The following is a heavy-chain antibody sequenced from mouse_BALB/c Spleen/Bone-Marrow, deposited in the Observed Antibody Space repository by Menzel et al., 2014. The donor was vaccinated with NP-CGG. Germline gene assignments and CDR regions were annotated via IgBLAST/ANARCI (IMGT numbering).Heavy chain of an antibody. J-gene: IGHJ4*01. V-gene: IGHV2-2*02. CDR3: ARNPIRRNAMDY. Sequence: QVQLKDSGPGLVQPSQSLSITCTVSGFSLTSYGVHWVRQSPGKGLEWLGVIWSGGSTDYNAPFISRLNISKDNSKSQVFFKMNSLQANDTAIYYCARNPIRRNAMDYWGQGTSVTVSS. CDR2: IWSGGST. D-gene: IGHD2-12*01. CDR1: GFSLTSYG.